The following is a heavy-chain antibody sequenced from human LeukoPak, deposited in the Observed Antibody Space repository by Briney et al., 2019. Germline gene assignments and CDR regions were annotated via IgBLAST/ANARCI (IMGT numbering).Heavy chain of an antibody. J-gene: IGHJ4*02. CDR2: ISSSSSCI. V-gene: IGHV3-21*01. CDR1: GFTFSSYS. CDR3: ARDPTTYGSGSYYYYFEY. D-gene: IGHD3-10*01. Sequence: GGSLRLSCAASGFTFSSYSMNWVRQAPGKGLEWVSSISSSSSCIYYADSVKGRFTISRDNAKNSLYLQMNSLRAEDTAVYYCARDPTTYGSGSYYYYFEYWGQGTLVTVSS.